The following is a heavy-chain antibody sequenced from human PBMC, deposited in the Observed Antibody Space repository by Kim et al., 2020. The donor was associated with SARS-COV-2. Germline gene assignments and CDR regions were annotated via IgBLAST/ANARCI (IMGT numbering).Heavy chain of an antibody. Sequence: GGSLRLSCAASGFTFSSYSMNWVRQAPGKGLEWVSYISSSSSTIYYADSVKGRFTISRDNAKNSLYLQMNSLRDEDTAVYYCARENMFWSGQYYFDYWGQGTLVTVSS. CDR2: ISSSSSTI. CDR3: ARENMFWSGQYYFDY. CDR1: GFTFSSYS. D-gene: IGHD3-3*01. V-gene: IGHV3-48*02. J-gene: IGHJ4*02.